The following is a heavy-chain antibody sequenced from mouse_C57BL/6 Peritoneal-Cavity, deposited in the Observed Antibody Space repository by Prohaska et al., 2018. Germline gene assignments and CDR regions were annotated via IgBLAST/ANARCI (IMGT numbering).Heavy chain of an antibody. Sequence: EVKLVESGGGLVQPGGSLSLSCAASGFTFTDYYMSWVRQPPGKALEWLGFIRNKANGYTTEYSASVKCRFTISRDNSQSILYLQMNALRAEDSATYYCARSTVVFDYWGQGTTLTVSS. CDR2: IRNKANGYTT. J-gene: IGHJ2*01. CDR1: GFTFTDYY. V-gene: IGHV7-3*01. CDR3: ARSTVVFDY. D-gene: IGHD1-1*01.